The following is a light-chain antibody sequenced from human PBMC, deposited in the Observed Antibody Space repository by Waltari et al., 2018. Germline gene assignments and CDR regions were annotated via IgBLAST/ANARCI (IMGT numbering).Light chain of an antibody. Sequence: SYELTQPLSVSVALGQTARISCAGNNIGNKIVHWYQQKPGQAPVLVIYRNTNWPSEIPGRSSASTSGNTATLTISRAQAGDEGGYYCQVWDSNIWVFGGGTKLTVL. CDR1: NIGNKI. V-gene: IGLV3-9*01. CDR3: QVWDSNIWV. CDR2: RNT. J-gene: IGLJ3*02.